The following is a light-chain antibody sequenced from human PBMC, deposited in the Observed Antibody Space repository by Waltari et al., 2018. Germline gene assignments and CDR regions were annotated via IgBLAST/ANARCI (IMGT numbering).Light chain of an antibody. Sequence: TGLTQSPATLSLAPGDRATLSSRANKSASVYLAWYKPKPGQAPRLLIYDASKRATGIPARFSASGSGTDFTLTISSLEPEDSAVYYCQQRNNWPLSFGGGTKVEIK. CDR1: KSASVY. V-gene: IGKV3-11*01. CDR3: QQRNNWPLS. J-gene: IGKJ4*01. CDR2: DAS.